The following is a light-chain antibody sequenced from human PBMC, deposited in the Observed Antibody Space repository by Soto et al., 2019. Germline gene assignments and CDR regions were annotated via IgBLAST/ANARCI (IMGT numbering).Light chain of an antibody. J-gene: IGKJ4*01. CDR2: AAS. CDR3: QQTYSTPLT. V-gene: IGKV1-12*01. Sequence: DIQMPQSPSSVSASLGDRVTITCRAIQGISSWLAWYQXKXGKXPKLXIYAASSLKSDVPSSVSGXGSGTDFTLTISSLQPEDFAAYFCQQTYSTPLTFGGGNKVDIK. CDR1: QGISSW.